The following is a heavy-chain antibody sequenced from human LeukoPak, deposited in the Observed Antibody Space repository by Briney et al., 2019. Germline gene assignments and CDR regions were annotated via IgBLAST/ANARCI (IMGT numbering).Heavy chain of an antibody. J-gene: IGHJ4*02. CDR3: ARDNPRTTGYSSGSSFDF. CDR2: IYHSGGGNT. Sequence: PSETLPLTCAVSGGSISSSDWWIWLRQPPGKGLEWIGEIYHSGGGNTNYNPSLKSRATISIDNAKNQFSLKVRSVTAADTAVYFCARDNPRTTGYSSGSSFDFWGQGTLVTVSS. CDR1: GGSISSSDW. V-gene: IGHV4/OR15-8*02. D-gene: IGHD6-19*01.